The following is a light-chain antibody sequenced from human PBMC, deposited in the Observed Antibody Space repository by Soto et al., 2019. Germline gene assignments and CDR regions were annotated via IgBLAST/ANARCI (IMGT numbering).Light chain of an antibody. CDR2: GTS. J-gene: IGKJ2*01. CDR3: PQYGSSPYT. V-gene: IGKV3-20*01. CDR1: QGIGDSY. Sequence: EIVLTQSPGTLSLSPGERASFSCRASQGIGDSYLAWYQQKSGQAPRLLIYGTSSRATGIPDRFSASGSDTDFTLTISRLAPEDFAVYYCPQYGSSPYTFGQGTKLDIQ.